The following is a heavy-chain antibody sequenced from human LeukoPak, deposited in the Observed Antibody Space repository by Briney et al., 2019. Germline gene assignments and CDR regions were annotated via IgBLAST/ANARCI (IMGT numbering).Heavy chain of an antibody. CDR2: IIPIFGTA. Sequence: AASVKVSCKASGGTFSSYAISWVRQAPGQGLEWMGGIIPIFGTANYAQKFQGRVTITTDESTSTAYMELSSLRSEDTAVYYCARSRRPNMIVVVTTTDYYYYMDVWGKGTTVTVSS. V-gene: IGHV1-69*05. D-gene: IGHD3-22*01. J-gene: IGHJ6*03. CDR1: GGTFSSYA. CDR3: ARSRRPNMIVVVTTTDYYYYMDV.